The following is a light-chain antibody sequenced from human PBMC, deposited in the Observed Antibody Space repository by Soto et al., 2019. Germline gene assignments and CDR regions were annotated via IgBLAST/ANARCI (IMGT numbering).Light chain of an antibody. Sequence: ETVRTQSPATLSVSPGERATLSCRASQSVGGNLAWYQQRPGRAPRLLIYDASTRATDIPARFSGSGSGTEFTLTIRSLQSEDFALYYCQQYNNWPLYTFGQGTKLEIK. CDR3: QQYNNWPLYT. CDR1: QSVGGN. CDR2: DAS. V-gene: IGKV3-15*01. J-gene: IGKJ2*01.